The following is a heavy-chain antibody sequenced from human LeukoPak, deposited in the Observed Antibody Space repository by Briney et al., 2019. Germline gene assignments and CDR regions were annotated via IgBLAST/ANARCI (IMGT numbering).Heavy chain of an antibody. Sequence: ASVKVSCKASGYTFTAYYMHWVRQAPGQGLEWMGWIAPNSGGTNYAQNFQGRVTMTRDTSINTAYMELSRLTSDDTAVYYCAREYSSSSGRLYDYWGLGTLFTVSS. CDR3: AREYSSSSGRLYDY. CDR2: IAPNSGGT. J-gene: IGHJ4*02. D-gene: IGHD6-6*01. CDR1: GYTFTAYY. V-gene: IGHV1-2*02.